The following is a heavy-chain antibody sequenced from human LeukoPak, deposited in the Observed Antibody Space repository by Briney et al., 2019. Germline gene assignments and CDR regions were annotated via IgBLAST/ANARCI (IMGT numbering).Heavy chain of an antibody. CDR2: IYYSGST. CDR1: GGSISSYY. CDR3: ARVEGYCSSTSCSLFDY. Sequence: SETLSLTCTVSGGSISSYYWSWIRQPPGEGLEWIGYIYYSGSTNYNPSLKSRVTISVDTSKNQFSLKLSSVTAADTAVYYCARVEGYCSSTSCSLFDYWGQGTLVTVSS. V-gene: IGHV4-59*01. J-gene: IGHJ4*02. D-gene: IGHD2-2*01.